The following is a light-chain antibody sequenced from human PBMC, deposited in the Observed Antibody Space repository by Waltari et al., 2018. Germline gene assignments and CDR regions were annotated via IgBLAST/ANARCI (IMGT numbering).Light chain of an antibody. Sequence: QSALTQPASVSGSPGQSVTIPCTGRNSDVGGYNPVSWYQQHPGKAPKLIIYDVDKRPSVVSNRFSGSKSGTTASLTISGLQAEDEADFYDCLCVASGTLLFGGGTRVTVL. J-gene: IGLJ3*02. CDR3: CLCVASGTLL. V-gene: IGLV2-23*02. CDR1: NSDVGGYNP. CDR2: DVD.